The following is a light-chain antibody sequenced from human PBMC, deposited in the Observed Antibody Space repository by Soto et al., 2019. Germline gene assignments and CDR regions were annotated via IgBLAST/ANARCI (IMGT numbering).Light chain of an antibody. CDR3: AAWDVGLNAWV. Sequence: QYVLTQPSSASGTPGQRVTISCSGSSSNIRPHAVHWYQQFPGTAPKLLIYTDNQRPSGVPARFSGSKSGTSASLAISGLQSEDEADYYCAAWDVGLNAWVFGGGTKLTVL. J-gene: IGLJ3*02. V-gene: IGLV1-44*01. CDR2: TDN. CDR1: SSNIRPHA.